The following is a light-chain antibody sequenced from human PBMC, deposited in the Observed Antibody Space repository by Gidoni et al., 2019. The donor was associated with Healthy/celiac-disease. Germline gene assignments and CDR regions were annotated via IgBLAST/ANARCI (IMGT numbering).Light chain of an antibody. J-gene: IGKJ4*01. CDR3: QQYSNWPPFT. CDR2: GAS. CDR1: ETIDYK. V-gene: IGKV3-15*01. Sequence: ETVLTQSPVTLSVSSGERAALSCRSSETIDYKLAWYQQKPDQAPRLLIYGASIRATGVPDRFRGSGSGTEFTLTISSLQSEDFAFYYCQQYSNWPPFTFGGGTKVEMK.